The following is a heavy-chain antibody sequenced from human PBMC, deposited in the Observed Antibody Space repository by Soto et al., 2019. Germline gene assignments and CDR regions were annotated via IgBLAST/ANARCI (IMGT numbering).Heavy chain of an antibody. Sequence: GGSLRLSCAASGFTFSSYAMSWVRQAPGKGLEWVSAISGSGGSTYYADSVKGRFTISRDNSKNTLYLQMNSLRAEDTAVYYCAKPFGPPYTRSNDDSYYYGMDVWGQGTTVTVSS. D-gene: IGHD1-1*01. J-gene: IGHJ6*02. V-gene: IGHV3-23*01. CDR2: ISGSGGST. CDR1: GFTFSSYA. CDR3: AKPFGPPYTRSNDDSYYYGMDV.